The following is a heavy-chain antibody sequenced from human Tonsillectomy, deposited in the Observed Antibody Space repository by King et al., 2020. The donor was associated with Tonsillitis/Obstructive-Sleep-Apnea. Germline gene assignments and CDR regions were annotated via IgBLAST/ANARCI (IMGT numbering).Heavy chain of an antibody. D-gene: IGHD6-13*01. Sequence: VQLVESGGGLVQPGGSLRLSCAASGFTFSSYEMNWVRQTPGKGLEWVSYISTSGSNIYYADSVKGRFTISRDNAKNSLYLQMNSLRAEDTAVYYCARDGSSSWPRGYFDYWGQGTLVTVSS. V-gene: IGHV3-48*03. CDR2: ISTSGSNI. J-gene: IGHJ4*02. CDR1: GFTFSSYE. CDR3: ARDGSSSWPRGYFDY.